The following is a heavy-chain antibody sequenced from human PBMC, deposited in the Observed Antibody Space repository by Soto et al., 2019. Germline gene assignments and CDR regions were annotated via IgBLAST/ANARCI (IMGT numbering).Heavy chain of an antibody. CDR3: ATSQKGYNWNYFDH. CDR2: IYYSGST. CDR1: GDSISSRSYY. Sequence: KSSETLSLTCTVTGDSISSRSYYWGWIRQPPGKGLEWIGSIYYSGSTYNNPSLRSRVSMSIDTSKDQFSLKLRAVSAADTAVYYCATSQKGYNWNYFDHWGQGALVTVSS. V-gene: IGHV4-39*01. D-gene: IGHD1-20*01. J-gene: IGHJ4*02.